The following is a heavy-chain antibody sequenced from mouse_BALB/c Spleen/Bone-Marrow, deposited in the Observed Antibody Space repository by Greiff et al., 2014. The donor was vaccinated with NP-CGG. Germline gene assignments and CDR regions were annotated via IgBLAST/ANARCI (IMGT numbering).Heavy chain of an antibody. D-gene: IGHD2-3*01. V-gene: IGHV1-63*02. CDR2: IYPGGGYT. J-gene: IGHJ2*01. CDR3: ARGEDGLDY. CDR1: GYTFTNYW. Sequence: VQLQQSGAELVRPGTSVKMSCKAAGYTFTNYWIGWAKQRPGHGLEWIGDIYPGGGYTNYNEKFKGKATLTADTSSSTAYMQLSSLTSEDSAIYYCARGEDGLDYWGQGTTLTVSP.